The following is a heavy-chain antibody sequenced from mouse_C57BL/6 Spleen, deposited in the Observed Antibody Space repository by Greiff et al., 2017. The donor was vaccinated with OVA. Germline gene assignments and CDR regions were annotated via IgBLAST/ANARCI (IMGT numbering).Heavy chain of an antibody. Sequence: EVKLVESGGGLVKPGGSLKLSCAASGFTFSDYGMHWVRQAPEKGLEWVAYISSGSSTIYYADTVKGRFTISRDNAKNTLFLQMTRLSSEDTAMYYCARGYYQYYSDYWGQGTTLTVSS. D-gene: IGHD2-1*01. CDR2: ISSGSSTI. V-gene: IGHV5-17*01. CDR1: GFTFSDYG. CDR3: ARGYYQYYSDY. J-gene: IGHJ2*01.